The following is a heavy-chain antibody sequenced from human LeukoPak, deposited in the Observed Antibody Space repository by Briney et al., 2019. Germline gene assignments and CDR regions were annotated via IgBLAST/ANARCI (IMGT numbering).Heavy chain of an antibody. J-gene: IGHJ3*02. D-gene: IGHD3-16*02. CDR3: ARDQGPYDYVWGSYRSLGAFDI. V-gene: IGHV7-4-1*02. Sequence: ASVKVSCKASGYTFTSYAMNWVRQAPGQGLEWMGWINTNTGNPTYAQGFTGRFVFSLDTSVSTAYLQISSLKAEDTAAYYCARDQGPYDYVWGSYRSLGAFDIWGQGTMVTVSS. CDR1: GYTFTSYA. CDR2: INTNTGNP.